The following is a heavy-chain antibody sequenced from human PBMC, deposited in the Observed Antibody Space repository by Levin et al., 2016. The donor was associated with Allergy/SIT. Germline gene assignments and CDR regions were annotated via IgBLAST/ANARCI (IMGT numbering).Heavy chain of an antibody. J-gene: IGHJ4*02. Sequence: SETLSLTCAVYGGSFSGYYWSWIRQPPGKGLEWIGEINHSGSTNYNPSLKSRVTISVDTSKNQFSLKLSSVTAADTAVYYCARFPRYSSSRGVYWGQGTLVTVSS. D-gene: IGHD6-13*01. CDR3: ARFPRYSSSRGVY. CDR2: INHSGST. V-gene: IGHV4-34*01. CDR1: GGSFSGYY.